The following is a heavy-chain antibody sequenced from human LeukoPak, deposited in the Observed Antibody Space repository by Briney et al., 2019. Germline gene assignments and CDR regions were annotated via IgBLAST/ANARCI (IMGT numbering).Heavy chain of an antibody. CDR2: VNPTTGNT. D-gene: IGHD2-8*01. Sequence: GASVTVSCKASGYTFNHYDISWPRQATGQGPEWLGWVNPTTGNTVYAQRFQDRVTMTRNTSSSTAYMELNSLKSGDTAVYYCARGRTNYYSGDKYNWFDSWGQGTLVTVSS. CDR1: GYTFNHYD. V-gene: IGHV1-8*01. CDR3: ARGRTNYYSGDKYNWFDS. J-gene: IGHJ5*01.